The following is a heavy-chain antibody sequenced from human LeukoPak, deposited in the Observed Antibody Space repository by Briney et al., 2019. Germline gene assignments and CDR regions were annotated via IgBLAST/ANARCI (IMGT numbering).Heavy chain of an antibody. CDR2: IYQSRST. CDR1: GYSISSGYY. J-gene: IGHJ4*02. V-gene: IGHV4-38-2*01. Sequence: SETLPLTCAVSGYSISSGYYWGWIRQPPGKGLEWIGSIYQSRSTYYNPSLKSRVTISLDTSKNHFSLDLTSVTAADTAVYYCARRGSYYSLDYWGQGTLVTVSS. D-gene: IGHD1-26*01. CDR3: ARRGSYYSLDY.